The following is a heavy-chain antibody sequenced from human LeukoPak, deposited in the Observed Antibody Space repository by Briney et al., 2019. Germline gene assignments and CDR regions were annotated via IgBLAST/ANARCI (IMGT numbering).Heavy chain of an antibody. V-gene: IGHV4-59*08. CDR3: ARRPDGTSHFDY. J-gene: IGHJ4*02. CDR2: VYYSGST. D-gene: IGHD6-6*01. CDR1: GGSIRSYF. Sequence: PSETLSLTCTVSGGSIRSYFWSWIRQPPGKGLEWIGHVYYSGSTNYNPSLKSRVTISVDTSKKQFSLKLRSVTAADTAVYYCARRPDGTSHFDYWGQGTLVTVSS.